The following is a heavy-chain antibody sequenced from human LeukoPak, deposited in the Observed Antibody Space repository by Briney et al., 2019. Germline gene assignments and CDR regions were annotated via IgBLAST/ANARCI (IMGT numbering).Heavy chain of an antibody. CDR2: IYYDAGA. Sequence: KPSQTLSLTCTVSGASTTTTSHYWSWLRQHPGRGPEWIAYIYYDAGAYYNPSLASRVTISLDSSANQFSLRLSSVTAEDTAVYYCARDGGPIAAAGFDYWGQGTLVTVSS. V-gene: IGHV4-31*03. J-gene: IGHJ4*02. CDR1: GASTTTTSHY. CDR3: ARDGGPIAAAGFDY. D-gene: IGHD6-13*01.